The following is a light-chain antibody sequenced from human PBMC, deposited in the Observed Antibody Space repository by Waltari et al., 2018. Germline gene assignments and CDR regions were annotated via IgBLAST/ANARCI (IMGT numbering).Light chain of an antibody. CDR3: CSYAGSGTYV. Sequence: QSALTQPASVSGTPGQSITISCTGTNSDVGNYNLVSWYQHHPGEAPKLMICAVIKRPSGVSNRFSGSKSGNPASLTISGLQAEDEADYYCCSYAGSGTYVFGTGTKVTVL. J-gene: IGLJ1*01. V-gene: IGLV2-23*02. CDR2: AVI. CDR1: NSDVGNYNL.